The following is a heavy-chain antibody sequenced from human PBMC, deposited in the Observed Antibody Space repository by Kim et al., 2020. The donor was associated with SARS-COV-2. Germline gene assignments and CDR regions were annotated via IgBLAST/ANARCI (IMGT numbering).Heavy chain of an antibody. CDR2: IYYSGST. Sequence: SETLSLTCTVSGGSISSYYWSWIRQPPGKGLEWIGYIYYSGSTNYNPSLKSRVTISVDTSKNQFSLKLSSVTAADTAVYYCASTPPYYYGSGSLVYWGQGTLVTVSS. J-gene: IGHJ4*02. CDR3: ASTPPYYYGSGSLVY. V-gene: IGHV4-59*01. D-gene: IGHD3-10*01. CDR1: GGSISSYY.